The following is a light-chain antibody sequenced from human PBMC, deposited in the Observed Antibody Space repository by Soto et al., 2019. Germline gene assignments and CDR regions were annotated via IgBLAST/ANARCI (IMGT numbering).Light chain of an antibody. J-gene: IGKJ1*01. Sequence: DIVMTQSPDSLAVSLGERVTSNCKSSQSVLYSSDNKNYLAWYQQKPGQPPKLLIYWASTREFGVPDRFSGSGSGTDFTLTISSLQAEDVAVYYCQQYYSIPWTFGQGTKVEIK. CDR1: QSVLYSSDNKNY. CDR2: WAS. CDR3: QQYYSIPWT. V-gene: IGKV4-1*01.